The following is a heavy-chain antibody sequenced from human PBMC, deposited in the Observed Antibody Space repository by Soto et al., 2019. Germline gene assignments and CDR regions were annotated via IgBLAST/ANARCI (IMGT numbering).Heavy chain of an antibody. V-gene: IGHV3-33*01. CDR2: IWYDGSNK. CDR3: ARYYYGMDV. Sequence: GGSLRLSCAASGFTFSSYGMHWVRQAPGKGLEWVAVIWYDGSNKYYADSVKGRFTISRDNSKNTLYLQMNSLRAEGTAVYYCARYYYGMDVWGQGTTVTVSS. CDR1: GFTFSSYG. J-gene: IGHJ6*02.